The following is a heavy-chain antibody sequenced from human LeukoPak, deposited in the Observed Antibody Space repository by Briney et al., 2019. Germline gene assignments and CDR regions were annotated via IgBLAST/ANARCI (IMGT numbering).Heavy chain of an antibody. J-gene: IGHJ4*02. CDR3: ARMYDIG. CDR2: INHSGST. V-gene: IGHV4-34*01. D-gene: IGHD3-9*01. Sequence: SETLSLTCAVYGGSFSGYYWSWIRQPPGKGLEWIGEINHSGSTNYNPSLKSRVTISVDTSKNQFSLKLSSVTAADTAVYYRARMYDIGWGQGTLVTVSS. CDR1: GGSFSGYY.